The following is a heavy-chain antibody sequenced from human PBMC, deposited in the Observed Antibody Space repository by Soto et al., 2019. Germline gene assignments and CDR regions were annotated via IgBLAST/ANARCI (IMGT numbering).Heavy chain of an antibody. CDR2: INTDGLS. CDR3: ARVPVAVAATEDYYGLDV. V-gene: IGHV4-4*07. CDR1: GVSITSYY. Sequence: QVQLEESGPGLVRPSETLSLTCSVSGVSITSYYWSWIRQSAGGGLEWMGRINTDGLSTYSPSFKRSLTMSLDTSKNQVSLRLIPVTAADTAVYFCARVPVAVAATEDYYGLDVWGQGTTVTVSS. D-gene: IGHD2-15*01. J-gene: IGHJ6*02.